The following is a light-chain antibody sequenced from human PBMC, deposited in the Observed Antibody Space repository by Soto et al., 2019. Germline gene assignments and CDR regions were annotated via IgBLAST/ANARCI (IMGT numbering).Light chain of an antibody. CDR2: DAS. CDR3: QQRSNWPRT. CDR1: QSVSSY. Sequence: EIVLTQSPATLSSSPGERATLSCRASQSVSSYLAWFQQKPGQAPRLLIYDASDRATGIPARFSGSGSGTDVTLTIISLEPEDIAVYYCQQRSNWPRTFGPGNKVEIK. V-gene: IGKV3-11*01. J-gene: IGKJ1*01.